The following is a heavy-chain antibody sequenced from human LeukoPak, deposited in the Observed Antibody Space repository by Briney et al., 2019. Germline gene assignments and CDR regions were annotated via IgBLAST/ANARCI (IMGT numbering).Heavy chain of an antibody. D-gene: IGHD3-3*01. CDR1: GFTFSDYY. CDR2: ISSSSGSTI. CDR3: ARDSPTYYDFWSGYHSNFDY. V-gene: IGHV3-11*04. J-gene: IGHJ4*02. Sequence: GGSLRLSCAASGFTFSDYYMSWIRQAPGKGLEWVSYISSSSGSTIYYADSVKGRFTISRDNAKNSLYLQMNSLRAEDTAVYYCARDSPTYYDFWSGYHSNFDYWGQGTLVTVSS.